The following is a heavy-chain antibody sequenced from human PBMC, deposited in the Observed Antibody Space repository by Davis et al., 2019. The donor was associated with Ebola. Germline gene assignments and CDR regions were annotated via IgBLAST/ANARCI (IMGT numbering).Heavy chain of an antibody. CDR2: IYSGGTT. V-gene: IGHV3-53*01. Sequence: GGSLRLSCAASGFTVSSNYMSWVRQAPGKGLEWVSVIYSGGTTYYADSVKGRFTIPRDNSKNTLYLQMNSLRAEDTAVYYCAKEGGSSRVVTLNWFDPWGQGTLVTVSS. CDR1: GFTVSSNY. D-gene: IGHD4-23*01. J-gene: IGHJ5*02. CDR3: AKEGGSSRVVTLNWFDP.